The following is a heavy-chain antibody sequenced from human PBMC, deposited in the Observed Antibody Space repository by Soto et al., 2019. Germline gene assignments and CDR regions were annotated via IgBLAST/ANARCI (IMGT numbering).Heavy chain of an antibody. D-gene: IGHD3-10*01. CDR3: ARGDRGGSGSPASYYYSGLDV. Sequence: VQLVESGGGVVQPGRSLRLSCAASGFTFTDYAMTWVRQAPGKGLEWVSSVSASGDISYYADSVKGRFIISRDNSKNTLFLQMNSLRAEDTALYYCARGDRGGSGSPASYYYSGLDVWGQGTTISVSS. J-gene: IGHJ6*02. CDR1: GFTFTDYA. CDR2: VSASGDIS. V-gene: IGHV3-23*04.